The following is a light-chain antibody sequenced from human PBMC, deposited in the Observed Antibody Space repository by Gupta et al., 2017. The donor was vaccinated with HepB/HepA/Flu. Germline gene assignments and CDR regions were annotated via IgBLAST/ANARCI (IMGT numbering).Light chain of an antibody. Sequence: DIQMTQSPSTLSASVGDRVTITCRASQSISNWLAWYQQKPGKAPKLLIYKASSLESGVPSRISGSGSGSEFTLSISSLQPDDFATYYCQHYSGYPRTFGQGTKVEIK. J-gene: IGKJ1*01. V-gene: IGKV1-5*03. CDR3: QHYSGYPRT. CDR1: QSISNW. CDR2: KAS.